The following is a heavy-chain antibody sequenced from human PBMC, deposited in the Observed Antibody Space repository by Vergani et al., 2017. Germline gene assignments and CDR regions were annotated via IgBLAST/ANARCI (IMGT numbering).Heavy chain of an antibody. V-gene: IGHV3-74*01. J-gene: IGHJ4*02. CDR1: GFTFSSYW. D-gene: IGHD3-3*01. CDR3: ARDDRLTIFGVVSYYFDY. Sequence: EVQLVESGGGLVQPGGSLRLSCAASGFTFSSYWMHWVRQAPGKGLVWVSRMNSDGSSTSYADSVKGRFTISRDNAKNTLYLQMNSLRAEDTAVYYCARDDRLTIFGVVSYYFDYWGQGTLVTVSS. CDR2: MNSDGSST.